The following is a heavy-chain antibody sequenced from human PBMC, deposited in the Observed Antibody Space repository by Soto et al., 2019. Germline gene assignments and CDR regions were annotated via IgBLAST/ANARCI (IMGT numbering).Heavy chain of an antibody. CDR3: ARDPLGGDSSGYSGFDF. V-gene: IGHV3-21*01. Sequence: EVQLVESGGGLVKPGGSLRLSCAASGFTFSSYSMNWVRQAPGKGLEWVSSISSSSSYIYYADSVKGRFTISRDNAKNPLYLQMKGLRAEDTAVYYCARDPLGGDSSGYSGFDFWGQGTLVTVSS. J-gene: IGHJ4*02. CDR2: ISSSSSYI. D-gene: IGHD3-22*01. CDR1: GFTFSSYS.